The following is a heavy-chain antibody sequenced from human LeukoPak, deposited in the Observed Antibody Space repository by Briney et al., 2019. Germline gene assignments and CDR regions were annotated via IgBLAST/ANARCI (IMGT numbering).Heavy chain of an antibody. CDR2: ISSSSSYI. Sequence: PGGSLRLSCAASGFTFSSYSMNWVCQAPGKGLEWVSSISSSSSYIYYADSVKGRFTISRDNAKNSLYLQMNSLRAEDTAVYYCARDRRGGDDYWGQGTLVTVSS. D-gene: IGHD3-16*01. CDR3: ARDRRGGDDY. CDR1: GFTFSSYS. J-gene: IGHJ4*02. V-gene: IGHV3-21*01.